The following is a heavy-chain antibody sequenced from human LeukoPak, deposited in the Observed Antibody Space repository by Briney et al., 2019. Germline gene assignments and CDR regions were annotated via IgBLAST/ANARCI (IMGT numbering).Heavy chain of an antibody. V-gene: IGHV3-23*01. Sequence: GGSLRLSCAASGFTFSSYAMSWVRQAPGKGLEWVSAISGSGGSTYYADSVKGRFTISKDNSKNTLYLQMNSLRAEDTAVYYCAKDLGYSYGSPDYWGQGTLVTVSS. D-gene: IGHD5-18*01. CDR2: ISGSGGST. J-gene: IGHJ4*02. CDR1: GFTFSSYA. CDR3: AKDLGYSYGSPDY.